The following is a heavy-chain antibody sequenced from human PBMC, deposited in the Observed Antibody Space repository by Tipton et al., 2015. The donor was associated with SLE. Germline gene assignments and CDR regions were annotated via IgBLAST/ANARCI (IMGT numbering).Heavy chain of an antibody. D-gene: IGHD4-11*01. J-gene: IGHJ3*02. V-gene: IGHV4-31*03. CDR1: GGSISSGGYY. Sequence: LRLSCTVSGGSISSGGYYWSWIRQHPGKGLEWIGYIYYSGSTYYNPSLKSRVTISVDTSKNQFSLKLSSVTAADTAVYYCARDQGSKTAFDIWGQGTMVTDSS. CDR3: ARDQGSKTAFDI. CDR2: IYYSGST.